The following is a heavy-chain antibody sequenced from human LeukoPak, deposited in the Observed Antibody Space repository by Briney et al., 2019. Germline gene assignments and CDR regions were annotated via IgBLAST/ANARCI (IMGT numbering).Heavy chain of an antibody. Sequence: GGSLRLSCATSGFTLSSNWMSWVRHVPGRGLDWVANIKPDGSAGYYAASVKGRFTVSRDNAKNSLYLQMSSLRVEDTAVYYCARANNSSWHNWGQGTLVTVSS. CDR3: ARANNSSWHN. CDR2: IKPDGSAG. D-gene: IGHD6-13*01. J-gene: IGHJ4*02. V-gene: IGHV3-7*01. CDR1: GFTLSSNW.